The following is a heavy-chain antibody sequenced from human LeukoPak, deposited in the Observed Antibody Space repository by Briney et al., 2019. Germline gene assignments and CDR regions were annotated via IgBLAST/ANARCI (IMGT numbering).Heavy chain of an antibody. D-gene: IGHD3-22*01. CDR2: IYSGGKT. J-gene: IGHJ4*02. V-gene: IGHV3-53*01. Sequence: PGGSLRLSCVGSGFTFSNYAMSWVRQAPGKGLDGVSVIYSGGKTYYADSVKGRFTISRDNSKNTLYLQMNSLRAEDTAVYYCRSMMYWGQGTLVTVSS. CDR1: GFTFSNYA. CDR3: RSMMY.